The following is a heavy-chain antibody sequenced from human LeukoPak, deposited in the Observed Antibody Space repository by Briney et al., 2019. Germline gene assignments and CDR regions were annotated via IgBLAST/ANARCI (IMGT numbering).Heavy chain of an antibody. CDR1: GFTFSSYA. CDR2: ISGSGGST. Sequence: GSLRLYCAASGFTFSSYAMSWVRQAPGKGLEWVSAISGSGGSTYYADSVKGRFTISRDNSKNTLYLQMNSLRAEDTAVYYCASGRYCSSTSCRDYWGQGTLVTVSS. D-gene: IGHD2-2*01. J-gene: IGHJ4*02. CDR3: ASGRYCSSTSCRDY. V-gene: IGHV3-23*01.